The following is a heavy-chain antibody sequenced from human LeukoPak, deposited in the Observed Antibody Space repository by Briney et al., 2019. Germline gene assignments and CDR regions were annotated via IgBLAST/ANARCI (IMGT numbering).Heavy chain of an antibody. CDR3: ARVAARRFDY. D-gene: IGHD6-6*01. CDR1: GGSISGYY. Sequence: SETLSLTCSVSGGSISGYYWSWIRQPPGRGLEWIGEINHSGSTNYNPSLKSRVTISVDTSKNQFSLKLSSVTAADTAVYYCARVAARRFDYWGQGTLVTVST. CDR2: INHSGST. V-gene: IGHV4-34*01. J-gene: IGHJ4*02.